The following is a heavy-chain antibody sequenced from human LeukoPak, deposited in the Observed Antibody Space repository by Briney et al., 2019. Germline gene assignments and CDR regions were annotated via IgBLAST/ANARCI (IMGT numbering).Heavy chain of an antibody. D-gene: IGHD1-14*01. V-gene: IGHV3-21*01. CDR2: ISSSSSYK. CDR3: ARSAAGTYY. Sequence: GGSLRLSRVASGFTFSSYSMNWVRQAPGKGLEGVSSISSSSSYKYYTDSVKGRFTISRDNAQNSLYLQMNSLRAEDTAVYYYARSAAGTYYWGEGTLVTVSS. J-gene: IGHJ4*02. CDR1: GFTFSSYS.